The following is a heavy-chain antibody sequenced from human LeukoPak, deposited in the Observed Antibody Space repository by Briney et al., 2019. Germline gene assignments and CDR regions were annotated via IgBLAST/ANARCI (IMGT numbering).Heavy chain of an antibody. CDR2: IKQDGTEV. D-gene: IGHD1-26*01. CDR3: ARDKVVGATFFDY. V-gene: IGHV3-7*01. CDR1: GFTFSSHW. Sequence: GGSLRLSYAASGFTFSSHWMSWVRQAPGKGPEWVANIKQDGTEVYYVDSVKGRFTISRDNARNSLYLQMNSLRDEDTAVYYCARDKVVGATFFDYWGQGTLVTVSS. J-gene: IGHJ4*02.